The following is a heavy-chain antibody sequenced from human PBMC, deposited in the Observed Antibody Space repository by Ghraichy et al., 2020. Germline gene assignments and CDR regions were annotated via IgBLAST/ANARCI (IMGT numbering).Heavy chain of an antibody. CDR1: GGSVSSGSYY. Sequence: SETLSLTCTVSGGSVSSGSYYWSWIRQPPGKGLEWIGYIYYSGSTNYNPSLKSRVTISVDTSKNQFSLKLSSVTAADTAVYYCAREHHRDYSNDYWGQGTLVTVSS. J-gene: IGHJ4*02. V-gene: IGHV4-61*01. CDR3: AREHHRDYSNDY. CDR2: IYYSGST. D-gene: IGHD4-11*01.